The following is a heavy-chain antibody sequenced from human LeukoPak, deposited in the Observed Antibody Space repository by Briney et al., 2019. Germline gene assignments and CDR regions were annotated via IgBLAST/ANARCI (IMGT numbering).Heavy chain of an antibody. D-gene: IGHD1-26*01. J-gene: IGHJ4*02. CDR2: IYYTGTT. Sequence: SETLSLTCTVSGDSISSGGYYWSWIRQHPGKGLEWIGCIYYTGTTYYNTSLQSRVTISVDTSKNQISLKLSSVTAADTAVYYCARIRGPPVGYFDYWGQGTLVTVSS. CDR1: GDSISSGGYY. V-gene: IGHV4-31*03. CDR3: ARIRGPPVGYFDY.